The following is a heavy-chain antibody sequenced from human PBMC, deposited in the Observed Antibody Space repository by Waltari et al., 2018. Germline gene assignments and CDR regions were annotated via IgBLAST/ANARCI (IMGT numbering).Heavy chain of an antibody. D-gene: IGHD6-13*01. J-gene: IGHJ6*02. CDR1: GYTFTSYA. Sequence: QVPLVQSGAEVQKPGASVKVYCKASGYTFTSYAMHWVRQAPGQVLEWMGWVNAGNGNSKYSQKYQGRVTITRDTSASTAYMELSSLRSEDTAVYYCARYRDSSSWHYYYYYGMAVWGQGTTVTVSS. V-gene: IGHV1-3*01. CDR3: ARYRDSSSWHYYYYYGMAV. CDR2: VNAGNGNS.